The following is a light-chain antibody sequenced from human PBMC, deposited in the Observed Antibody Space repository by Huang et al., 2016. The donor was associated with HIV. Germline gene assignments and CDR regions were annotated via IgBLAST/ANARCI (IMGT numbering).Light chain of an antibody. V-gene: IGKV3-15*01. CDR1: QNVTSK. CDR2: GAS. CDR3: QQYNNWPPLT. Sequence: EIVMTQSPATLSASPGERATLSCRASQNVTSKLVWYQQKPGQTPRLLIYGASTRATGIPARFSGSGAGTDFTLSISSLQSEDSAVYYCQQYNNWPPLTVGGGTKVEIK. J-gene: IGKJ4*01.